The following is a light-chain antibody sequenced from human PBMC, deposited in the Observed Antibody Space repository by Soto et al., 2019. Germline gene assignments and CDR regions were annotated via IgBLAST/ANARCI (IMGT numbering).Light chain of an antibody. CDR1: TSGVGSYNL. J-gene: IGLJ7*01. CDR3: SSSTNSVL. CDR2: EDS. V-gene: IGLV2-23*01. Sequence: QSALTQPASVSGSPGQSITISCTGTTSGVGSYNLVSWYQQYPGKAPKLIIHEDSKRPSGVSNRFSGSKSGNTASLTISGLQAEDEADYYCSSSTNSVLFGGGTQLTVL.